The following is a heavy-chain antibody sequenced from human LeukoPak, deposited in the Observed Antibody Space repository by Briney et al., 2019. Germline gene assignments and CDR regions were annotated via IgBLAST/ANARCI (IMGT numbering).Heavy chain of an antibody. V-gene: IGHV4-38-2*02. CDR2: IYYSGST. CDR1: GYSISSGYY. J-gene: IGHJ4*02. Sequence: PSETLSLTCAVSGYSISSGYYWGWIRQPPGKGLEWIGYIYYSGSTYYNPSLKSRVTISVDTSKNQFSLKLSSVTAADTAVYYCARDGIAAAGLDYWGQGTLVTVSS. CDR3: ARDGIAAAGLDY. D-gene: IGHD6-13*01.